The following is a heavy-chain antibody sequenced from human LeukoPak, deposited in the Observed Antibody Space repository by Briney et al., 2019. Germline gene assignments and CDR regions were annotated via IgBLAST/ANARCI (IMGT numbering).Heavy chain of an antibody. J-gene: IGHJ5*02. Sequence: QPGGSLRLSCAASGFTFSSYAMHWVRQAPGKGLEWVAVISYDGSNKYYADSVKGRFTISRDNSKNTLYLQMNSLRAEDTAVYYCAREATRTWESLVLYNWFDPWGQGTLVTVSS. V-gene: IGHV3-30*04. CDR3: AREATRTWESLVLYNWFDP. CDR2: ISYDGSNK. D-gene: IGHD6-13*01. CDR1: GFTFSSYA.